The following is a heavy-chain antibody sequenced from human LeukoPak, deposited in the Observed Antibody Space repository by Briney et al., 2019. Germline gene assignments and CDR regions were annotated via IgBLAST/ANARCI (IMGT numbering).Heavy chain of an antibody. V-gene: IGHV1-69*04. CDR3: ARDRCSSTSCYQNWFDP. CDR2: IIPIFGIA. CDR1: GGTFSSYV. D-gene: IGHD2-2*01. J-gene: IGHJ5*02. Sequence: SVKVSCKASGGTFSSYVISWVRQAPGQGLEWMGRIIPIFGIANYAQKFQGRVTITADKSTSTAYMELSSLRSKDTAVYYCARDRCSSTSCYQNWFDPWGQGTLVTVSS.